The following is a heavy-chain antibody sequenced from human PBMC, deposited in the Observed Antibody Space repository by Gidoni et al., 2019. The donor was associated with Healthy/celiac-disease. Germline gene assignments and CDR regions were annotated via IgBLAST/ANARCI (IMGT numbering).Heavy chain of an antibody. CDR2: ISSSSSTI. V-gene: IGHV3-48*01. D-gene: IGHD2-15*01. J-gene: IGHJ4*02. CDR1: GFTLSSYS. Sequence: EVQLVESGGGLVQPGGSLRLSCAAAGFTLSSYSMNWVRQAPGKGLEWVSYISSSSSTIYYADSVKGRFTISRDNAKNSLYLQMNSLRAEDTAVYYCARDCSGGSCYSGNFDYWGQGTLVTVSS. CDR3: ARDCSGGSCYSGNFDY.